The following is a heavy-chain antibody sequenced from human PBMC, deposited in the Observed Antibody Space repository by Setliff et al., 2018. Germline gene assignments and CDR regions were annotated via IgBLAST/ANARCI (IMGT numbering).Heavy chain of an antibody. J-gene: IGHJ3*01. Sequence: PGGSLRLSCAASGFTFSSYAMSWVRQAPGKGLEWVSGLNDVGHNTYYADSVKGRFTISRDNSKNTLYLQMNSLRAEDAAVYYCAKHVLSSGWPNDAFDFWGQGTMVT. D-gene: IGHD6-25*01. CDR1: GFTFSSYA. CDR3: AKHVLSSGWPNDAFDF. CDR2: LNDVGHNT. V-gene: IGHV3-23*01.